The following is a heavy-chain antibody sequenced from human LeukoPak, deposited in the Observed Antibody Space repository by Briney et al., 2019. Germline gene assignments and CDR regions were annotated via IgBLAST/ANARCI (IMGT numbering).Heavy chain of an antibody. CDR1: GYIITELS. CDR3: ATDAAGDYLNH. J-gene: IGHJ4*02. Sequence: GASVKVTCKVSGYIITELSMHWVRQAPGKGLEWRGGFNPEDGETFYAQTFQGRVTMTEDTSTDTAYMELSRVSYDDTAVYYCATDAAGDYLNHWGQGTRVTVSS. D-gene: IGHD4-17*01. V-gene: IGHV1-24*01. CDR2: FNPEDGET.